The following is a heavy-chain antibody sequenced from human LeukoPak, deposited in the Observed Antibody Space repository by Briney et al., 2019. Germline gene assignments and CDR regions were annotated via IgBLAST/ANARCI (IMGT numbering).Heavy chain of an antibody. Sequence: PGGSLRLSCAASGFTFSSYGLTWVRQAPGKGLEWVSTISGSGGSTFYADSVKGRFTISRDNSKNTLYLQMNSLRAEDTAVYYCATDSSAYSRVLGFGGAFDIWGQGTMVTVSS. J-gene: IGHJ3*02. CDR2: ISGSGGST. CDR3: ATDSSAYSRVLGFGGAFDI. D-gene: IGHD3-22*01. V-gene: IGHV3-23*01. CDR1: GFTFSSYG.